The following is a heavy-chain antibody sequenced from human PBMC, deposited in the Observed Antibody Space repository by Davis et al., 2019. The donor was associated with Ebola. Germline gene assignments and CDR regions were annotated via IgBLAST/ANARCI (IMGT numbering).Heavy chain of an antibody. CDR3: ARRPETGFSPLDS. D-gene: IGHD1-1*01. CDR1: GFTYTDYA. J-gene: IGHJ4*02. CDR2: ISASRKST. Sequence: PGGSLRLSCAASGFTYTDYAMSWVRQAPGKGLEWLSAISASRKSTYYADSVRGRFTISRDNSKDTLYLQMSSLTSEDTALYYCARRPETGFSPLDSWGQGTLVTVSS. V-gene: IGHV3-23*01.